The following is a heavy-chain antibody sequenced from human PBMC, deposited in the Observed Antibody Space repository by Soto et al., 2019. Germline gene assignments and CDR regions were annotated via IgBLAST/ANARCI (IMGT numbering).Heavy chain of an antibody. D-gene: IGHD2-2*01. J-gene: IGHJ5*02. CDR2: INTYNGNT. V-gene: IGHV1-18*01. Sequence: ASVKVSCKASGYTFTNYGISWVRQAPGQGLEWMGWINTYNGNTNHAQKLQGRVTMTTDTSTSTAYMELRSLRSDDTAVYYCARLHCISPNCVQLDPWGQGTLVTVSS. CDR1: GYTFTNYG. CDR3: ARLHCISPNCVQLDP.